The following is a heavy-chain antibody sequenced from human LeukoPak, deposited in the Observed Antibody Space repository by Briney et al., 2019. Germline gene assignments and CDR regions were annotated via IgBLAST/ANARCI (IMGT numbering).Heavy chain of an antibody. D-gene: IGHD3-9*01. CDR2: ISAYNGNT. CDR1: GYTFTSYG. CDR3: ARDQSGYYDILTGYYTPFDY. J-gene: IGHJ4*02. V-gene: IGHV1-18*01. Sequence: ASVKVSCKASGYTFTSYGISWVRQAPGQGLEWMGWISAYNGNTNYAQKLQGRVTMTTDTSTSTAHMELRSLRSDDTAVYYCARDQSGYYDILTGYYTPFDYWGQGTLVTVSS.